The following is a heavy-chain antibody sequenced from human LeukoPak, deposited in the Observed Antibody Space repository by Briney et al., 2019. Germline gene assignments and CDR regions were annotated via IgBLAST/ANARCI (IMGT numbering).Heavy chain of an antibody. V-gene: IGHV3-23*01. D-gene: IGHD3-9*01. CDR2: IVGSGGTT. CDR3: GRDLDWGAFDH. CDR1: GFTFSTYG. J-gene: IGHJ4*02. Sequence: GGSLRLSCAASGFTFSTYGMDWVRQAPGKGLEWVSGIVGSGGTTYYADSVKGRFTISRDNSKNALYLQMNSLRAEDTAVYYCGRDLDWGAFDHWGQGTLVTVSS.